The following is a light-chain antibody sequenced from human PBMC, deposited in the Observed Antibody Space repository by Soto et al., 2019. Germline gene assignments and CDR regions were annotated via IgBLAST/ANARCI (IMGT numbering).Light chain of an antibody. CDR1: QNINSW. J-gene: IGKJ1*01. Sequence: IKMTQSPSTPSASVGDRVTIPWRASQNINSWLAWYQQKPGKAPNLLIYEASSLESGVPSRFGGSGSGTEFTLTISSLQPDDFATYYCQQYNSYSWTFGQGTKV. CDR2: EAS. V-gene: IGKV1-5*03. CDR3: QQYNSYSWT.